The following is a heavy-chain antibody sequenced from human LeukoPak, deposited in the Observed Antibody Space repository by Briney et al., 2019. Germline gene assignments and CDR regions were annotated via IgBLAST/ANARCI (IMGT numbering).Heavy chain of an antibody. J-gene: IGHJ4*02. CDR2: IKEDGSDK. D-gene: IGHD6-19*01. CDR3: ARDRDSSGWYGYYFDY. Sequence: PGGSLRLSCAASGFSFTTYWMSWVRQAPGKGLEWVANIKEDGSDKYYVDSVRGRFTISRDNAKNSLYLQMSSLRAEDTAVYYCARDRDSSGWYGYYFDYWGQGTLVTASS. CDR1: GFSFTTYW. V-gene: IGHV3-7*01.